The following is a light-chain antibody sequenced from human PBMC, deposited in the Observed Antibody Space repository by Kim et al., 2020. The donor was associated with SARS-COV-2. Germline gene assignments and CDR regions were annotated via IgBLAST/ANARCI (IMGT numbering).Light chain of an antibody. Sequence: PGQSVTISCAGTSRDVGGYNYFSWYQQHPDKAPKLMIYEVTKRPSGVPDRFSGSKSGNTASLTVSGLQAEDEADYYCSSYAGSNWVFGGGTQLTVL. CDR1: SRDVGGYNY. J-gene: IGLJ3*02. CDR2: EVT. V-gene: IGLV2-8*01. CDR3: SSYAGSNWV.